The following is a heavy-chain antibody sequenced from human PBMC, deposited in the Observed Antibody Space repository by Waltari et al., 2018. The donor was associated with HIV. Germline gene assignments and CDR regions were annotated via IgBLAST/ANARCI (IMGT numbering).Heavy chain of an antibody. Sequence: QLQLQESGPGLVKPSETLSLTCTVSGGSISSSSYSWGWIRQPPGKGLEGIGSLYYSGSTYYNPSLKSRVTISVDTSKNQFSLKLSSVTAADTAVYYCARDSKITIFGVWGQGTLVTVSS. CDR1: GGSISSSSYS. V-gene: IGHV4-39*07. D-gene: IGHD3-3*01. CDR2: LYYSGST. J-gene: IGHJ4*02. CDR3: ARDSKITIFGV.